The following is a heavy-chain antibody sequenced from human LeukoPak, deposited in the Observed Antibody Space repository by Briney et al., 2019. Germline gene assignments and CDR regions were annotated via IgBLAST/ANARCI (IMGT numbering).Heavy chain of an antibody. CDR1: GYSISSGYY. Sequence: PSETLSLTCTVSGYSISSGYYWGWIRQPPGKGLEWIGSIYHSGSTSYNPSLKSRVTISVDTSKNQFSLKLSSVTAADTAVYYCARDPSTTVGDYWGQGTLVTVSS. CDR2: IYHSGST. CDR3: ARDPSTTVGDY. V-gene: IGHV4-38-2*02. D-gene: IGHD4-11*01. J-gene: IGHJ4*02.